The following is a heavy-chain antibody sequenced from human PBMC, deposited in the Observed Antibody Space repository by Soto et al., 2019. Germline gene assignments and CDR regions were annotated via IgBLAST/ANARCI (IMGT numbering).Heavy chain of an antibody. Sequence: QVQLVQSGAEVKKPGASVKVSCKASGYTFTSYGISWVRQAPGQGLEWMGWISAYNGNTNYAQKLQGRVTMTTDTTTSTAYMELRSLRSDDTAVYYCARGGLYDILTGYYVYYYYMDVWGKGTTVTVSS. CDR1: GYTFTSYG. D-gene: IGHD3-9*01. J-gene: IGHJ6*03. V-gene: IGHV1-18*01. CDR3: ARGGLYDILTGYYVYYYYMDV. CDR2: ISAYNGNT.